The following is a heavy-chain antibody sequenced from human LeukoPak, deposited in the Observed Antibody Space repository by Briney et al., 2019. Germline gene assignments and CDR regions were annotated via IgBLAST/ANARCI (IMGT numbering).Heavy chain of an antibody. V-gene: IGHV3-21*01. D-gene: IGHD1-14*01. CDR2: ISSRSSYI. CDR1: GFTFRSYS. CDR3: ATCIARTGAFDI. Sequence: GGSLRLSWAASGFTFRSYSMNGVRQAPGKGLEWVSSISSRSSYIYYSDSLKRRFTISSDNAKNSQYLQMNSLRAQDTAVYYCATCIARTGAFDIWGQGTMVTVSS. J-gene: IGHJ3*02.